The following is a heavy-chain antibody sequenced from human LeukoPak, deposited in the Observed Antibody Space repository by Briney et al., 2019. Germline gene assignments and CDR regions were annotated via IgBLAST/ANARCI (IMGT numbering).Heavy chain of an antibody. V-gene: IGHV3-23*01. D-gene: IGHD5-18*01. J-gene: IGHJ6*03. CDR3: AKGGGIQLRYMDV. CDR1: GFTFSSYA. Sequence: GGSLRLSCAASGFTFSSYAMSWVRQAPGKGLEWVSAISGSGGSTYYADSVKGRFTISRDNSKNTLYLQMNGLRAEDTAVYYCAKGGGIQLRYMDVWGKGTTVTVSS. CDR2: ISGSGGST.